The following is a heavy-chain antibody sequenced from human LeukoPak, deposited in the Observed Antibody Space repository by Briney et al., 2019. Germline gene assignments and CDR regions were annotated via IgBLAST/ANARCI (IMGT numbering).Heavy chain of an antibody. CDR2: LTPGGDNDI. D-gene: IGHD2-21*01. Sequence: GGSLRLSCIASGFTFSIHTMNWVRQAPGKGLEWVSTLTPGGDNDIHYADSVKGRFTIFRDNSKNSLYLQMNSLRADDTAVYYCVRDAYGAHFDYWGQGTLVTVSS. CDR3: VRDAYGAHFDY. CDR1: GFTFSIHT. J-gene: IGHJ4*02. V-gene: IGHV3-21*06.